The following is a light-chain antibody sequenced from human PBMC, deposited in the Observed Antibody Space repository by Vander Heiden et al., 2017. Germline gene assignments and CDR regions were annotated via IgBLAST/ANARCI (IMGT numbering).Light chain of an antibody. J-gene: IGKJ2*01. Sequence: AIQMTQSPSSLSASVGDRVTITCRASQGIRNDLGWYQQKPGKAPKLLIYAASSLQSGVPSRFSGSGTGTDFTLTISSLQPEDFATYYCRQYYNCPYTFGQGTKLEIK. V-gene: IGKV1-6*01. CDR2: AAS. CDR3: RQYYNCPYT. CDR1: QGIRND.